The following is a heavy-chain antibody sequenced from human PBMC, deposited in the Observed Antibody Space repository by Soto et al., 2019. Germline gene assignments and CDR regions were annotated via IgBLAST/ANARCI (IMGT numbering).Heavy chain of an antibody. D-gene: IGHD4-17*01. Sequence: SETLSLTCTVSGGSLSGDYWTWIRQPPGKGLEWIGYIYYSGSINYNPSLKSRVTISIDTSKNQFSLKLSSVTAADTAVYYCARQSDYANNWLDPWGQGTLVTVSS. V-gene: IGHV4-59*08. CDR1: GGSLSGDY. J-gene: IGHJ5*02. CDR3: ARQSDYANNWLDP. CDR2: IYYSGSI.